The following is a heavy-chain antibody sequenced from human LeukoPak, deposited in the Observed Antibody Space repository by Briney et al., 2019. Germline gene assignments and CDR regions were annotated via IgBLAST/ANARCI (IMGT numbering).Heavy chain of an antibody. CDR1: GYTFTSYD. CDR2: MNPNSGNT. J-gene: IGHJ4*02. Sequence: ASVKVSCKASGYTFTSYDINWVRQATGQGLEWMGWMNPNSGNTGYAQKFQGRVTMTRDTSISTAYMELSRLRSDDTAVYYCARDSERGNSHVDYWGQGTLVTVSS. D-gene: IGHD2/OR15-2a*01. CDR3: ARDSERGNSHVDY. V-gene: IGHV1-8*01.